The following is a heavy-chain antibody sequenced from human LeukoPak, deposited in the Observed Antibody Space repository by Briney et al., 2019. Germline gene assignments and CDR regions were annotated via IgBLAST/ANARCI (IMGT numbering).Heavy chain of an antibody. V-gene: IGHV4-59*08. CDR1: GDSINSDY. CDR3: ARRMKLASKGDAFDI. J-gene: IGHJ3*02. CDR2: IYYSGST. Sequence: PSETLSLTCTVSGDSINSDYWNWIRQPPGKELEWIGFIYYSGSTNYNPFLKSRVTISVDASRNHFSLKLNSVTAADTAVYYCARRMKLASKGDAFDIWGQGTMVTVSS. D-gene: IGHD2-15*01.